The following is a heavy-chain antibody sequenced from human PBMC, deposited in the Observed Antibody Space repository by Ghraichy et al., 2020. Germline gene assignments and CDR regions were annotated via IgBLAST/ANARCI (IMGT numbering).Heavy chain of an antibody. D-gene: IGHD6-19*01. CDR3: ASAVIAARGIAVAGTPWFDP. J-gene: IGHJ5*02. CDR1: GGSFSGYY. V-gene: IGHV4-34*01. Sequence: SETLSLTCAVYGGSFSGYYWNWIRQPPGKGLEWIGEINHSGSTNYNPSLKSRVTISVDKSKNQFSLKLTPVTAADTAMYYCASAVIAARGIAVAGTPWFDPWGQGTLVTVSS. CDR2: INHSGST.